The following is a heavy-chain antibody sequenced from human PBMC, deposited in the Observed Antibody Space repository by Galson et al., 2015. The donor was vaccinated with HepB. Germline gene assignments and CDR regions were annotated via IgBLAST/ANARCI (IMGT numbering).Heavy chain of an antibody. D-gene: IGHD3-3*01. CDR1: GSPVSSGY. CDR2: LYSGGTT. V-gene: IGHV3-66*02. CDR3: AREDFWNGYYSGQGVEYYYGMDV. J-gene: IGHJ6*02. Sequence: SLRLSCAVSGSPVSSGYMSWVRQAPGRGLEWVSVLYSGGTTYYADSVKGRFTVSRDNSKNTQYLQMNSLRPEDTAVYYCAREDFWNGYYSGQGVEYYYGMDVWGQGTTVTVAS.